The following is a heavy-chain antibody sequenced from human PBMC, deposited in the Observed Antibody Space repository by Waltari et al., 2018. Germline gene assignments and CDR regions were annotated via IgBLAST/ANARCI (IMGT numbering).Heavy chain of an antibody. CDR2: IHYIGDT. Sequence: LVEPSETLSLTCTASGDSISNNHYYWGWIRQPRGTGLQWIGSIHYIGDTYYSSSLKSRVIISVDTSNNQFSLRLTSVTAADTAIYFCARNQRGWFDAFDIWGQGTAVTVSS. CDR3: ARNQRGWFDAFDI. D-gene: IGHD6-19*01. CDR1: GDSISNNHYY. J-gene: IGHJ3*02. V-gene: IGHV4-39*07.